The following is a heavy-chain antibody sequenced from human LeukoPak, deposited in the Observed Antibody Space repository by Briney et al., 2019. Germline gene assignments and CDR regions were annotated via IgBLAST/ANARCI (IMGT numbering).Heavy chain of an antibody. CDR1: GLTVSGDY. Sequence: GGSLRLSCGASGLTVSGDYMSWVRQAPGKGLEWVGLIRDSGEAFYADFVRGRFAISRDESENTLYLQMNSLRVEDTAVYFCARDRAALQDWVEFDPWGQGTPVIVSS. V-gene: IGHV3-66*03. CDR2: IRDSGEA. D-gene: IGHD3/OR15-3a*01. J-gene: IGHJ5*02. CDR3: ARDRAALQDWVEFDP.